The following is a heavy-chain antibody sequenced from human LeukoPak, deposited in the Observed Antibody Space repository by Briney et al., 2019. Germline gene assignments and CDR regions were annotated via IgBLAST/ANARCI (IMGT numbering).Heavy chain of an antibody. D-gene: IGHD6-19*01. CDR2: ISSNGGST. Sequence: GGSLRLSCAASGFTFSNAWMSWVRQAPGKGLEYVSAISSNGGSTYYADSVKGRFTISRDNSKNTLYLQMSSLRAEDTAVYYCVKGRRIAVAGEYFQHWGQGTLVTVSS. CDR1: GFTFSNAW. V-gene: IGHV3-64D*09. CDR3: VKGRRIAVAGEYFQH. J-gene: IGHJ1*01.